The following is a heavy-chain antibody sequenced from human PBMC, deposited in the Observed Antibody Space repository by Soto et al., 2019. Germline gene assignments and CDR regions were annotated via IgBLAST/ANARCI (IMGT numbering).Heavy chain of an antibody. Sequence: SETLSLTCAVSGGSISSGGYSWSWIRQPPGKGLEWIGYIYHSGSTYYNPSLKSRVTISVDRSKNQFSLKLSSVTAADTAVYFCASRVVGATPYFDYWGQGILVTVSS. CDR3: ASRVVGATPYFDY. CDR2: IYHSGST. V-gene: IGHV4-30-2*01. J-gene: IGHJ4*02. CDR1: GGSISSGGYS. D-gene: IGHD1-26*01.